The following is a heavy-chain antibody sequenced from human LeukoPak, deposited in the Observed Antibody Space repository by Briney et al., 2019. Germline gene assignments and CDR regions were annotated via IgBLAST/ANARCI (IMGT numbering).Heavy chain of an antibody. J-gene: IGHJ4*02. V-gene: IGHV3-48*01. Sequence: PGGSLRLSCAASGFTFSNYNMSWVRQAPGKGLEWVSYISSGSSTIYSADSVKGRFTISRDNAKNSLYLQMNSLRAEDTAVYYCARYGSSWSFDYWGQGTLVTVSS. CDR3: ARYGSSWSFDY. CDR2: ISSGSSTI. CDR1: GFTFSNYN. D-gene: IGHD6-13*01.